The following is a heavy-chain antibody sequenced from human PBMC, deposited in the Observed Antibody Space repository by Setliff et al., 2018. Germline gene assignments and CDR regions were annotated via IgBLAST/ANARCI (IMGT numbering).Heavy chain of an antibody. D-gene: IGHD1-26*01. Sequence: GASVKVSCKASGYTFTSYGISWVRQAPGQGLEWMGWISAYNGNTNYAQEFQGRVTITRDTSASTAYMELSSLRSEDTAVYYCARGGRMGAPLGAFDIWGQGTMVTVSS. CDR2: ISAYNGNT. CDR3: ARGGRMGAPLGAFDI. CDR1: GYTFTSYG. V-gene: IGHV1-18*01. J-gene: IGHJ3*02.